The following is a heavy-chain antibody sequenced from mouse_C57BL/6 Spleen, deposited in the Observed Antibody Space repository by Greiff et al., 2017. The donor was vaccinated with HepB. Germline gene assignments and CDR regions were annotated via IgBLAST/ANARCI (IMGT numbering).Heavy chain of an antibody. D-gene: IGHD2-5*01. V-gene: IGHV1-55*01. CDR1: GYTFTSYW. Sequence: VQLQQSGAELVKPGASVKMSCKASGYTFTSYWITWVKQRPGQGLEWIGDIYPGSGSTNYNAKFKSKVTLTVDTSSSTAYMQLSSLTSEDSAVYYCARDLYSNYWYFDVWGTGTTVTVSS. J-gene: IGHJ1*03. CDR2: IYPGSGST. CDR3: ARDLYSNYWYFDV.